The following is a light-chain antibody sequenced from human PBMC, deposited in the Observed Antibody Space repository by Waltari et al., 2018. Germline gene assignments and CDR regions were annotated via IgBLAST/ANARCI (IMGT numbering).Light chain of an antibody. Sequence: DVVMTQSPLSLPVTLGQPATISCRSSQSLVHSDGKTYLNWFHQRPGQSPRRLVYKDFNRESGVPDRISGSGSGNDFTLKISRVEAEDVGTYYCMQATQWPLTFGQGTKVEIK. V-gene: IGKV2-30*02. J-gene: IGKJ1*01. CDR1: QSLVHSDGKTY. CDR3: MQATQWPLT. CDR2: KDF.